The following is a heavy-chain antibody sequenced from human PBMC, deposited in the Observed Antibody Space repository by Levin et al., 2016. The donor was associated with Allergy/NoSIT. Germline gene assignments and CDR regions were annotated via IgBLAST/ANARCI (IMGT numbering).Heavy chain of an antibody. Sequence: SETLSLTCTVSGGSISSGSYYWSWIRQPAGKGLEWIGRIYTSGSTNYNPSLKSRVTISVDTSKNQFSLKLSSVTAADTAVYYCARDSYSSSWLGVNWFDPWGQGTLVTVSS. J-gene: IGHJ5*02. CDR1: GGSISSGSYY. CDR2: IYTSGST. V-gene: IGHV4-61*02. CDR3: ARDSYSSSWLGVNWFDP. D-gene: IGHD6-13*01.